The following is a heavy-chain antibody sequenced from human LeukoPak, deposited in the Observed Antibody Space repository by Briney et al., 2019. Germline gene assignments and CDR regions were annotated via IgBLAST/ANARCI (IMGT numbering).Heavy chain of an antibody. V-gene: IGHV3-23*01. CDR3: AKDGSGYSYGYSEYFQH. CDR2: ISSSGGNT. J-gene: IGHJ1*01. D-gene: IGHD5-18*01. CDR1: GFTFGSYG. Sequence: GGSLRLSCAASGFTFGSYGMSWVRQAPGKGLEWVSGISSSGGNTYYADSVKDRFTISRDNSKNTLYLQMNSLRAEDTAVYYCAKDGSGYSYGYSEYFQHWGQGTLVTVSS.